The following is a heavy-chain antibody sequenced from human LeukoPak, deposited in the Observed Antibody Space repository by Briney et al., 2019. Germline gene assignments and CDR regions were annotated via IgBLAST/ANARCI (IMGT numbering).Heavy chain of an antibody. V-gene: IGHV3-53*01. CDR3: AREGTIFGVARTPKYYMDV. D-gene: IGHD3-3*01. CDR2: IYSGGSA. Sequence: GGSLRLSCAASGFTVSSNYMSWVRQAPGKGLEWVSVIYSGGSAYYADSVKGRFTISRDNSKNTLYLQMNSLRAEDTAVYYCAREGTIFGVARTPKYYMDVWGKGTTVTVSS. CDR1: GFTVSSNY. J-gene: IGHJ6*03.